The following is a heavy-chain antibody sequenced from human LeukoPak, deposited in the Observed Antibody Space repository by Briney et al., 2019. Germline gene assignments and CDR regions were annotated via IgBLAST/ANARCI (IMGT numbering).Heavy chain of an antibody. CDR1: GLTFTSSA. V-gene: IGHV3-23*01. D-gene: IGHD2-8*02. J-gene: IGHJ4*02. CDR3: ADIVPGARD. Sequence: GGSLRLSCVASGLTFTSSAMSWVRQAPGRGLEWVSAITGSGGRTYYADSGKGRFTIARDNAQNTLYLQMNSLRVEDTAVYYCADIVPGARDWGQGTLVTVSS. CDR2: ITGSGGRT.